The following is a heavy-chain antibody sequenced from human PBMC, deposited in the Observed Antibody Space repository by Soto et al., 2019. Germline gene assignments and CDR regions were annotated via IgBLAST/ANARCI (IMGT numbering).Heavy chain of an antibody. Sequence: GGSLRPSCAAFDFSVSNKFMTWVRQAPGKGLEWIAVIXSXXXXXYXXSVTGRFTISRDSSENTVFLQMNSLRAEDTAIYYCATGPQRNSIYFYWGQGTMVTVSS. D-gene: IGHD1-7*01. CDR3: ATGPQRNSIYFY. J-gene: IGHJ4*02. CDR2: IXSXXXX. V-gene: IGHV3-53*01. CDR1: DFSVSNKF.